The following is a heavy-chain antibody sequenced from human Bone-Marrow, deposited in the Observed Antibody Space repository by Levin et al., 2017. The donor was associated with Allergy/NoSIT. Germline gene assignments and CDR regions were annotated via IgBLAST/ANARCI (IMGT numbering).Heavy chain of an antibody. J-gene: IGHJ4*02. CDR1: GYSFTSYW. V-gene: IGHV5-51*01. CDR3: ASPPIYCSSTSCPLDY. CDR2: IYPGDSDT. Sequence: PGGSLRLSCKGSGYSFTSYWIGWVRQMPGKGLEWMGIIYPGDSDTRYSPSFQGQVTISADKSISTAYLQWSSLKASDTAMYYCASPPIYCSSTSCPLDYWGQGTLVTVSS. D-gene: IGHD2-2*01.